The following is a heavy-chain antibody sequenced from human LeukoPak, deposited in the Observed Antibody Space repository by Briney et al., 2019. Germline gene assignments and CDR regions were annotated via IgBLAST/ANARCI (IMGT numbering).Heavy chain of an antibody. V-gene: IGHV4-38-2*02. CDR2: IYHSGTT. D-gene: IGHD6-19*01. CDR1: DFSISRGYY. J-gene: IGHJ5*02. Sequence: KTSETLSLTCTVSDFSISRGYYWGWIRQPPGKGLECIGTIYHSGTTYYSSSLKTRVTISVDTSKNQFSLKLSSVTAADTAVYYCARDRNLLGWADPWGQGTLVTVSS. CDR3: ARDRNLLGWADP.